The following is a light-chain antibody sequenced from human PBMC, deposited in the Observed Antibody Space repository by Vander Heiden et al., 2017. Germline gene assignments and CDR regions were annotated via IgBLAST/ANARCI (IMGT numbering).Light chain of an antibody. CDR2: QDN. V-gene: IGLV3-1*01. CDR1: ELGAKY. Sequence: SYQLTQPPSVSVSPGQTASITCPGDELGAKYVCWYQQKPGQSPVLVMYQDNKRPSGIPERFSGSNSGDTATLTISGTQPMDEADFYCQAWDGSTGVFGTGTKVTVL. J-gene: IGLJ1*01. CDR3: QAWDGSTGV.